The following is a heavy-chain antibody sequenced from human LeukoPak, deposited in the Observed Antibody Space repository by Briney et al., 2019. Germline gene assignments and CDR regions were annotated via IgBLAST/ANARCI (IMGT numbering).Heavy chain of an antibody. V-gene: IGHV3-30*01. CDR1: GFTFSSYA. CDR3: ARGLAMVRGVIGNYFDY. D-gene: IGHD3-10*01. J-gene: IGHJ4*02. Sequence: GGSLRLSCAASGFTFSSYAMHWVRQAPGKGLEWVAVISYDGSNKYYADSVKGRFTISRDNSKNTLYLQMNSLRAEDTAVYYCARGLAMVRGVIGNYFDYWGQGTLVTVSS. CDR2: ISYDGSNK.